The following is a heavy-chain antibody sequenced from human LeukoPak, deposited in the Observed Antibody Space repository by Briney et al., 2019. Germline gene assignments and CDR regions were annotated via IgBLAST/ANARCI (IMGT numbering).Heavy chain of an antibody. Sequence: PGGSLRLSCAASGFTFSSYEMNWVRQAPGKGLEWVSYISSSGSTIYYADSVKGRFTISRDNAKNSLYLQMSSLRAEDTAVYYCARDGRVDYCSSTSCYNTYYYYGMDVWGQGTTVTVSS. CDR2: ISSSGSTI. J-gene: IGHJ6*02. D-gene: IGHD2-2*02. V-gene: IGHV3-48*03. CDR3: ARDGRVDYCSSTSCYNTYYYYGMDV. CDR1: GFTFSSYE.